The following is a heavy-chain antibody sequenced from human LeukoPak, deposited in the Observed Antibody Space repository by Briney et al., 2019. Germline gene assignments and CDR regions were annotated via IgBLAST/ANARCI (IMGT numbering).Heavy chain of an antibody. CDR2: INAGNGNT. D-gene: IGHD3-3*01. CDR3: ARDLGDDFWSPGYFDY. CDR1: GYTLTSYA. J-gene: IGHJ4*02. Sequence: GASVEVSCKASGYTLTSYAMHWVRQAPGQRLEWMGWINAGNGNTKYSQKFQGRVTITRDTSASTAYMELSSLRSEDTAVYYCARDLGDDFWSPGYFDYWGQGTLVTVSS. V-gene: IGHV1-3*01.